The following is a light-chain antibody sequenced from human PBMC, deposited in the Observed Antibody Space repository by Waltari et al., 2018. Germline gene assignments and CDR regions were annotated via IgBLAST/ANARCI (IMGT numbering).Light chain of an antibody. V-gene: IGKV3-20*01. CDR2: DAS. J-gene: IGKJ1*01. CDR3: QKYGTRPAT. Sequence: EIVLTQSPASLSLSPGDSAPLSCRASQSVGRTLAWYQQRPGQAPRLLIYDASSRATGIPDRFSGSGSGTDFSLTISRLEPEDFAVYYCQKYGTRPATFGQGTKVEVK. CDR1: QSVGRT.